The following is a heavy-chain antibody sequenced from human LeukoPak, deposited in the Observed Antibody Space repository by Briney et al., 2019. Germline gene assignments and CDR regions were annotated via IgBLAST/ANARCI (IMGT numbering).Heavy chain of an antibody. D-gene: IGHD6-6*01. CDR3: AREGDRGIAARDFDY. CDR1: GFTFSSYG. CDR2: IGNYGNTI. V-gene: IGHV3-48*03. J-gene: IGHJ4*02. Sequence: GGSLSLSCAASGFTFSSYGMNWVRQAPGKGLEWVSYIGNYGNTIHYADSVKGRFTISRDNAKNSLYLQVNSLRAEDTAVYYCAREGDRGIAARDFDYWGQGTPVTVSS.